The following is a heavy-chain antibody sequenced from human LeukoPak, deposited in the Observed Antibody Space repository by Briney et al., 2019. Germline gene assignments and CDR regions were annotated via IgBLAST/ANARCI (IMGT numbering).Heavy chain of an antibody. CDR3: ARLRARGYSFDYFDY. D-gene: IGHD5-18*01. CDR2: IYYSGST. CDR1: GGSISSYY. V-gene: IGHV4-59*12. J-gene: IGHJ4*02. Sequence: PSETLSLTCTVSGGSISSYYWSWIRQPPGKGLEWIGYIYYSGSTNYNPSLKSRVTISVDTSKNQFSLKLSSVTAADTAVYYCARLRARGYSFDYFDYWGQGTLVTVSS.